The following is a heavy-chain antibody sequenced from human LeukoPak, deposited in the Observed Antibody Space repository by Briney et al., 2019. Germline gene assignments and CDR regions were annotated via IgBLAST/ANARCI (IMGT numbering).Heavy chain of an antibody. V-gene: IGHV1-18*01. CDR2: ISANNGNR. CDR1: GYTFTNYG. J-gene: IGHJ4*02. Sequence: GASVEVSCKASGYTFTNYGISWVRQAPGQGLEWMGWISANNGNRNYAQKLQDRVSMTTDTSTSTAYMELRSLRSDDTAVYYCARQGYGGHSQGAADYWGQGTLVTVSS. D-gene: IGHD4-23*01. CDR3: ARQGYGGHSQGAADY.